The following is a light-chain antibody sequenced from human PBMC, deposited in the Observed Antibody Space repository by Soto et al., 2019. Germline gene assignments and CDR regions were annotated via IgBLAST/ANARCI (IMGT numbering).Light chain of an antibody. J-gene: IGKJ1*01. V-gene: IGKV4-1*01. CDR1: QSVLYSSNNKNY. CDR2: WAS. Sequence: DIVMTQSPDSLAVSLSERATINCKSSQSVLYSSNNKNYLAWYQQKPGQPPKLLIYWASTRESGVPDRFIGSGSGTDFTLTISSLQAEDVAVYYCQQYYSTPPTFGQGTKVDI. CDR3: QQYYSTPPT.